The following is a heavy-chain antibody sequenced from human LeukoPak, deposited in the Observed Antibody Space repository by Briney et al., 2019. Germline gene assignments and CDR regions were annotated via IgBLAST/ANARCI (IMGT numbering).Heavy chain of an antibody. J-gene: IGHJ4*02. D-gene: IGHD3-9*01. CDR1: GDSISMHY. Sequence: PSETLSLTCSVSGDSISMHYWSWIRQPPGKGLEWIGYIDHTGSTNYNPSLNSRVTISRDTSKNHFSPELSSVTAADTAVYYCARVAINGNYDLLTVWGQGTLVTVSS. V-gene: IGHV4-59*11. CDR2: IDHTGST. CDR3: ARVAINGNYDLLTV.